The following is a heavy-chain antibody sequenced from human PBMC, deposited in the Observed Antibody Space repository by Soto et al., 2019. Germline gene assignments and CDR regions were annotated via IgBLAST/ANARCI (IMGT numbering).Heavy chain of an antibody. V-gene: IGHV4-31*03. CDR3: ATMPGGYSYYFDY. CDR2: IYYSGST. J-gene: IGHJ4*02. D-gene: IGHD5-18*01. Sequence: SETLSLTCTVSGGSISSGGYYWSWIRQHPGKGLEWIGYIYYSGSTYYNPSLKSRVTISVDTSKNQFSLKLSSVTAADTAVYYCATMPGGYSYYFDYWCQGTLVTVAS. CDR1: GGSISSGGYY.